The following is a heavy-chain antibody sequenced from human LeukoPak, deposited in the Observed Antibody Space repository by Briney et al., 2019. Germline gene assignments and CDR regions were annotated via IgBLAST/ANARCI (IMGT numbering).Heavy chain of an antibody. V-gene: IGHV1-46*01. CDR2: INPRGTAT. CDR3: ARDTSEGDYAWWFDP. CDR1: GYSFTSHY. Sequence: ASVKVSCKASGYSFTSHYMHWVRQAPGQGLEWMGSINPRGTATRYAESFQGRLTLTRDLSTSTDYMELSSLRSDDTAVYFCARDTSEGDYAWWFDPWGQGTLVTVSS. D-gene: IGHD3-16*01. J-gene: IGHJ5*02.